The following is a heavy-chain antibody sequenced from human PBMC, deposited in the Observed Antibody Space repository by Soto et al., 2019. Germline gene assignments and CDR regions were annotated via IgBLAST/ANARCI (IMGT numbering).Heavy chain of an antibody. J-gene: IGHJ4*02. CDR2: IVVGSGNT. V-gene: IGHV1-58*01. D-gene: IGHD2-15*01. CDR1: GFTFTSSA. Sequence: SVKVSCKASGFTFTSSAVQWVRQARGQRLEWIGWIVVGSGNTNSAQKFQERVTITRDMSTSTAYMELSSLRSEDTAVYYCAAASDIVVVVAATPGPLDYWGQGTLVTVSS. CDR3: AAASDIVVVVAATPGPLDY.